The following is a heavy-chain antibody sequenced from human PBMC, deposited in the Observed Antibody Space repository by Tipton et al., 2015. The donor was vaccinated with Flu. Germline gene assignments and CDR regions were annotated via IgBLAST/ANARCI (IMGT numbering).Heavy chain of an antibody. Sequence: SLRLSCAASGFTFSSYDMHWVRQATREGLQWVSGIDSAGDTYYLDSVKGRFTISRDNSKNTLYLQMNSLRAEDTAVYYCARGYDILTDGGGYFDYWGQGTLVTVSS. CDR2: IDSAGDT. D-gene: IGHD3-9*01. J-gene: IGHJ4*02. V-gene: IGHV3-13*01. CDR3: ARGYDILTDGGGYFDY. CDR1: GFTFSSYD.